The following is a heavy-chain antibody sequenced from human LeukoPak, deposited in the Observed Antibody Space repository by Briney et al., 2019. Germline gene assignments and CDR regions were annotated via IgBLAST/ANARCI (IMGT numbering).Heavy chain of an antibody. CDR2: ISPNSGGT. CDR1: GFTFTDHY. V-gene: IGHV1-2*06. CDR3: ARDDIDIVVVPVDKVFDC. J-gene: IGHJ4*02. Sequence: ASVKVSCKASGFTFTDHYVRWLRQAPGQGLEWMGRISPNSGGTNYAQRFQGRVTMTGDTSITTVYMELSSLRSDDTAVYYCARDDIDIVVVPVDKVFDCWGQGTLVTVSS. D-gene: IGHD2-2*01.